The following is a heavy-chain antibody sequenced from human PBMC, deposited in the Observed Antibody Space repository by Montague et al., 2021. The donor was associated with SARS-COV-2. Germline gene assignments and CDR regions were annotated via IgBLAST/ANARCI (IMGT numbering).Heavy chain of an antibody. CDR2: IKRDESEK. CDR1: GFTFSGYW. CDR3: ARATLYMDV. Sequence: SLRLSCAASGFTFSGYWMSWVRQAPGKGLEWVANIKRDESEKYYVDSVKGRFTISRDNAKNSLYLQVNSLRAEDTAVYYCARATLYMDVWGKGTTVTVSS. V-gene: IGHV3-7*01. J-gene: IGHJ6*03.